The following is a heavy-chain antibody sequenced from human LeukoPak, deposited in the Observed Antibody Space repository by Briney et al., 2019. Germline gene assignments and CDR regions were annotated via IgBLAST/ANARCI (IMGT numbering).Heavy chain of an antibody. CDR2: IRSNAYGGTT. D-gene: IGHD3-22*01. CDR3: TTSAANYCDSSGYYVLFDY. CDR1: GFTLGDYA. V-gene: IGHV3-49*04. Sequence: GGSLGLSCTASGFTLGDYAMSWVGQAPGKGLEWVGFIRSNAYGGTTEYAASMKCIFTVSSHDSKSIAYLQMNSLQTEDTAVYYCTTSAANYCDSSGYYVLFDYWGQGTLVTVSS. J-gene: IGHJ4*02.